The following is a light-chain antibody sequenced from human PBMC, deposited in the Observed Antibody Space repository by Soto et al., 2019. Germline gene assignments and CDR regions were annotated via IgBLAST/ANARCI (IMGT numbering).Light chain of an antibody. CDR3: QQYFKSPWT. V-gene: IGKV3-20*01. J-gene: IGKJ1*01. CDR1: QSVSSSY. Sequence: KQAPATVSSSQKVRGTLSCGASQSVSSSYLAWYQQKPGQVPRLLIYGASSRAIGIPDRFSGSGSGTDFALTISRLEPEDFAVYCCQQYFKSPWTFGQVRNVDI. CDR2: GAS.